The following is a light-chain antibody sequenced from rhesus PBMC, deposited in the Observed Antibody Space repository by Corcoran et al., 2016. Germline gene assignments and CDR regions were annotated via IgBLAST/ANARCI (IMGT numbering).Light chain of an antibody. CDR3: QHYCSRPLYS. V-gene: IGKV1-22*01. CDR2: KAS. Sequence: DIQMTQSPSSLSASVGDTVTITCRASQDIISWLAWYQQKPGKAPKPLIYKASNLQSGVPSRFSGSGSGTDCPLTISSLQSEDFATYYGQHYCSRPLYSFGQGTKVEI. J-gene: IGKJ2*01. CDR1: QDIISW.